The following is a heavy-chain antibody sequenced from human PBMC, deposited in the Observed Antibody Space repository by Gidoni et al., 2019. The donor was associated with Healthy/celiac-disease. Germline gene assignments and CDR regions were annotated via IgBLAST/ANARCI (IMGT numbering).Heavy chain of an antibody. CDR2: INPSGGST. D-gene: IGHD3-10*01. J-gene: IGHJ2*01. CDR3: ARDRGLGFWYFDL. CDR1: GYTFTSYY. V-gene: IGHV1-46*01. Sequence: QVQLVQSGAEVKKPGASVKVSCKASGYTFTSYYMHWVRQAPGQGLEWTGIINPSGGSTSYAQKFQGRVTMTRDTSTSTVYMELSSLRSEDTAVYYCARDRGLGFWYFDLWGRGTLVTVSS.